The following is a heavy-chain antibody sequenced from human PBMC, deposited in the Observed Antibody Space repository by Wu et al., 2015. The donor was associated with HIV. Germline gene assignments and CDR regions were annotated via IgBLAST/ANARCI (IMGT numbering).Heavy chain of an antibody. CDR1: GVTFSDYA. CDR3: ATVYDTRGSSPGEWYLDL. J-gene: IGHJ2*01. D-gene: IGHD3-22*01. Sequence: QVQLLQSGAEVKKPGSSVTVSCKASGVTFSDYAISWVREAPGQGLEWMGRIIPMFDLTFYAPKFRGRVTITADESTGTAYMEVNSLRSEDTAIYYCATVYDTRGSSPGEWYLDLWGRGTLVTVSS. V-gene: IGHV1-69*15. CDR2: IIPMFDLT.